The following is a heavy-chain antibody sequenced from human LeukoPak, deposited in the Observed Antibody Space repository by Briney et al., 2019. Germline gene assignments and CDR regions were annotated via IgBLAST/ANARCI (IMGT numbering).Heavy chain of an antibody. Sequence: ASVKVSCKASGYTFTGYYMHWVRQAPGQGLEWMGWINPNSGDAKYSQKFQGRVTMTRDTSISTAYMELSRLRSDDTAVYYCATQRGSYLWGTDFDYWGQGTLVTVSS. D-gene: IGHD3-16*01. CDR3: ATQRGSYLWGTDFDY. V-gene: IGHV1-2*02. J-gene: IGHJ4*02. CDR1: GYTFTGYY. CDR2: INPNSGDA.